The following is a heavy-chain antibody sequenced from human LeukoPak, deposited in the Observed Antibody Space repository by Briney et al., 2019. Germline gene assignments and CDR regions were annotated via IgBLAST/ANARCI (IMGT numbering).Heavy chain of an antibody. CDR1: GGSFSGYY. Sequence: SETLSLTCAVYGGSFSGYYWSWIRQPPGKGLEWIGEINHSGSTNYNPSLKRRVTISVDTSKNQFSLKLSSVTAADTAVYYCVRDRDRRDFDYWGQGTLVTVSS. CDR3: VRDRDRRDFDY. V-gene: IGHV4-34*01. CDR2: INHSGST. D-gene: IGHD2-15*01. J-gene: IGHJ4*02.